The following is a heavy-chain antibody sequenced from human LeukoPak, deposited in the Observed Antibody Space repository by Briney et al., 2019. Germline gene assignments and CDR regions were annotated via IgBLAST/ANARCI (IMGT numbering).Heavy chain of an antibody. V-gene: IGHV3-7*01. J-gene: IGHJ4*02. CDR2: IKEDGSEK. CDR1: GFTFDTYW. Sequence: GGSLRLSCTASGFTFDTYWMTWVRQAPGKGLEWVANIKEDGSEKYYVDSVKGRFTISRDNAKNSLYLQMNSLRADDTAVYYCAALSMIRGVIGYWGQGTLVTVSS. D-gene: IGHD3-10*01. CDR3: AALSMIRGVIGY.